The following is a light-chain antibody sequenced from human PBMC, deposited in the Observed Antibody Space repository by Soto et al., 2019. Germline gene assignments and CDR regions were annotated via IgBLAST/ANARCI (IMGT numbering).Light chain of an antibody. CDR3: HQYNSWPPGT. CDR1: QSISRS. Sequence: EIVLTQSPAILSVSPGERATLSCRASQSISRSLAWYQQKPGQAPRLLISDASTRATGIPARFSGSGSGTEFTLTISSLQSEDVALYYCHQYNSWPPGTFGQGNKVEIK. J-gene: IGKJ2*01. V-gene: IGKV3-15*01. CDR2: DAS.